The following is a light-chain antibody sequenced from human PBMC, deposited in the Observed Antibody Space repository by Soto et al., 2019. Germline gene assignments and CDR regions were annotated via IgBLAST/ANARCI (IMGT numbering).Light chain of an antibody. V-gene: IGKV1-39*01. Sequence: DIQMTQSPSSLSASVGDRVTITCRASQSISRHLNWYQQKPGKAPKLLINIASSLQSGVPSRFSGSGSGTDFTLTISNVQPEDFATYYCQQSYRTPTFGQGTRLEIK. CDR1: QSISRH. CDR3: QQSYRTPT. CDR2: IAS. J-gene: IGKJ5*01.